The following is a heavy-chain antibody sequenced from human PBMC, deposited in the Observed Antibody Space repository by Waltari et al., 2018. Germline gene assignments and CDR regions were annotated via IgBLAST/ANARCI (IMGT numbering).Heavy chain of an antibody. CDR2: IIPIFGTG. CDR3: ARDIVVVTAMRYYYYYMDV. Sequence: QVQLVQSGAEVKKPGSSVKVSCKASGGTFSSYAISWVRQAPGQGLEWMGGIIPIFGTGNYAQKFQGRVTITADESTSTAYMELSSLRSEDTAVYYCARDIVVVTAMRYYYYYMDVWGKGTTVTVSS. D-gene: IGHD2-21*02. CDR1: GGTFSSYA. J-gene: IGHJ6*03. V-gene: IGHV1-69*01.